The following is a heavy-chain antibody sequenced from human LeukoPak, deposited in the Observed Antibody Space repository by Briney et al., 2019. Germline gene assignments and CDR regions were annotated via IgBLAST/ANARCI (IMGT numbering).Heavy chain of an antibody. Sequence: GGSLQISGKGSGYFVTTYWIGWAGQMPGKGLEWMGSVQPGDSATRYSPSFQGQVTISAAKSLIAAYLQWSSLKASDTAMYYCARHSGTYVFEYWGQGGLVTVSS. CDR2: VQPGDSAT. CDR1: GYFVTTYW. D-gene: IGHD3-16*01. J-gene: IGHJ4*02. CDR3: ARHSGTYVFEY. V-gene: IGHV5-51*01.